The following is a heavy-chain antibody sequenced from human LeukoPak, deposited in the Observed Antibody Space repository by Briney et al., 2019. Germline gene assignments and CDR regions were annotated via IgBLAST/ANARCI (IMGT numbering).Heavy chain of an antibody. CDR1: GFTFTSSA. Sequence: SPVKVSCKASGFTFTSSAVQWVRQSRGQRLEWIGWIVVATGNTYYAQRFQERVTITWDRSTSTAYMELSSLTSEDTAVYYCAASIQGFHWSDPWGQGTVDPVSS. CDR3: AASIQGFHWSDP. V-gene: IGHV1-58*01. J-gene: IGHJ5*02. CDR2: IVVATGNT. D-gene: IGHD2/OR15-2a*01.